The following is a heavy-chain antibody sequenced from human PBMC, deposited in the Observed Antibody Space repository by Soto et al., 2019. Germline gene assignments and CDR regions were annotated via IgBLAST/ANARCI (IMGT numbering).Heavy chain of an antibody. V-gene: IGHV1-69*12. CDR2: IIPIFGTA. D-gene: IGHD3-22*01. CDR3: ASGYYGSSGYTTDWYFDL. CDR1: GGTFSSYA. Sequence: QVQLVQSGAEVKKPGSSVKVSCKASGGTFSSYAISWVRQAPGQGLEWMGGIIPIFGTANYAQKFQGRVTITADESTSTAYMELSSLRSEDTAVYYCASGYYGSSGYTTDWYFDLWGRGTLVTVSS. J-gene: IGHJ2*01.